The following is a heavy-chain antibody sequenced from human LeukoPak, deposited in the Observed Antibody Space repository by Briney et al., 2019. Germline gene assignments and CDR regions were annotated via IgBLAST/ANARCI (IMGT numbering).Heavy chain of an antibody. CDR3: ASGYVGHDHFDS. V-gene: IGHV4-39*07. CDR1: GGSVRTTSYY. D-gene: IGHD3-16*01. CDR2: LDYHGGS. J-gene: IGHJ4*02. Sequence: TSETLSLTCTVSGGSVRTTSYYCAWIRQPPGKGLEWIGALDYHGGSYYSPSLRGRVSVFVDMSKNEVSLKLTSVTAADTAVYFCASGYVGHDHFDSWGQGTLVTVST.